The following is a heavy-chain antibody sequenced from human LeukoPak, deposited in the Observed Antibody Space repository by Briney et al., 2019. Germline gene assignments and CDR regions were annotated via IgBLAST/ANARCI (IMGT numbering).Heavy chain of an antibody. D-gene: IGHD3/OR15-3a*01. V-gene: IGHV3-15*01. Sequence: AGGSLRLSCAASGFTFSSYAMSWVRQAPGKGLEWVGRIKSTTDGATTDYAAPVKGRFTISRDDSKNTLYLQMNSLKNEDTAVYSCTDFGYWGQGTLVTVSS. J-gene: IGHJ4*02. CDR3: TDFGY. CDR2: IKSTTDGATT. CDR1: GFTFSSYA.